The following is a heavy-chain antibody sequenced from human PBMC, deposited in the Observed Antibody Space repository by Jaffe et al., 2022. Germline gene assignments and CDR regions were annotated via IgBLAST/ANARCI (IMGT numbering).Heavy chain of an antibody. CDR1: GDSVSSNSAA. CDR3: ASSPLIPGYSSGWYSGSPLGGFDY. D-gene: IGHD6-19*01. J-gene: IGHJ4*02. Sequence: QVQLQQSGPGLVKPSQTLSLTCAISGDSVSSNSAAWNWIRQSPSRGLEWLGRTYYRSKWYNDYAVSVKSRITINPDTSKNQFSLQLNSVTPEDTAVYYCASSPLIPGYSSGWYSGSPLGGFDYWGQGTLVTVSS. V-gene: IGHV6-1*01. CDR2: TYYRSKWYN.